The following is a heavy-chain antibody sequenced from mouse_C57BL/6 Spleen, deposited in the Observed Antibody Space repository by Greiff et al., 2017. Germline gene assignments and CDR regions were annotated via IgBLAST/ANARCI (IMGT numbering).Heavy chain of an antibody. CDR3: ARNWDVKNFDY. D-gene: IGHD4-1*01. CDR1: GYAFSSYW. J-gene: IGHJ2*01. CDR2: IYPGDGDT. Sequence: VQLHQSGAELVKPGASVKISCKASGYAFSSYWMNWVKQRPGKGLEWIGQIYPGDGDTNYNGKFKGKATLTAAKSSSTAYRELSSLTSEDSAVYFWARNWDVKNFDYWGQGTTLTVSS. V-gene: IGHV1-80*01.